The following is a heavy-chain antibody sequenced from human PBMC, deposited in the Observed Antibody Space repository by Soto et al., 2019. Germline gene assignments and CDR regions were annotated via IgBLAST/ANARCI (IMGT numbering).Heavy chain of an antibody. D-gene: IGHD4-17*01. CDR2: ISGSGGST. Sequence: GSLRLSCASSGFTFSSYAMSWVRQAPGKGLEWVSAISGSGGSTYYADSVKGRFTISRDNSKNTLYLQMNSLRAEDTAVYYCAKDLSAPGPTTVTHWGQGTLVTVSS. J-gene: IGHJ4*02. CDR1: GFTFSSYA. V-gene: IGHV3-23*01. CDR3: AKDLSAPGPTTVTH.